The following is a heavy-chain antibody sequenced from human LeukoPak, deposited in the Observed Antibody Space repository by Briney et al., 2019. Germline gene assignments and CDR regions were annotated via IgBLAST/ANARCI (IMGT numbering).Heavy chain of an antibody. CDR2: IKNSADTI. V-gene: IGHV3-11*01. D-gene: IGHD4-17*01. Sequence: GGSLRLSCAASGFTFSDYVMHWVRQAPGKGLEWVSYIKNSADTIYYADSVKGRFTISRDNAKNSLYLEMNSLRAEDTAVYYCARGHYGLDYWGQGTLVTVSS. CDR1: GFTFSDYV. CDR3: ARGHYGLDY. J-gene: IGHJ4*02.